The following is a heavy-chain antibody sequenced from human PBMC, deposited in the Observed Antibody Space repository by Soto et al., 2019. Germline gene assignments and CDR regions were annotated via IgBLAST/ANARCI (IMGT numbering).Heavy chain of an antibody. CDR1: GGTFSSYA. V-gene: IGHV1-69*13. CDR3: ARDVIAAAGIFLNY. D-gene: IGHD6-13*01. J-gene: IGHJ4*02. CDR2: IIPIFGTA. Sequence: GVSVKVSCKASGGTFSSYAISWVRQAPGQGLEWMGGIIPIFGTANYAQKFQGRVTITADESTSTAYMELSSLRSEDTAVYYCARDVIAAAGIFLNYWGQGTLVTVSS.